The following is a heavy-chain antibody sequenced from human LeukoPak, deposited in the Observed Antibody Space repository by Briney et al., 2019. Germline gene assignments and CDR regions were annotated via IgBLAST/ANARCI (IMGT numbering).Heavy chain of an antibody. CDR1: GYTFTGNH. V-gene: IGHV1-2*02. Sequence: GASVKVSCTASGYTFTGNHMHWVRQAPGQGLEWMGWINPNSGGTNYAQKFQGRVIMTRDTSISTAYMELSRLGSDDTAVYYCGRGGSTDSIHSCGGNCYFLDYWGQGTLVTVSS. CDR2: INPNSGGT. CDR3: GRGGSTDSIHSCGGNCYFLDY. D-gene: IGHD2-21*02. J-gene: IGHJ4*02.